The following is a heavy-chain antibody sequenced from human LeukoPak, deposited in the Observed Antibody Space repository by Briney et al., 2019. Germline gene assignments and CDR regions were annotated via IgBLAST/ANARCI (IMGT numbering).Heavy chain of an antibody. D-gene: IGHD3-22*01. J-gene: IGHJ4*02. V-gene: IGHV4-38-2*02. CDR3: ARDRITMIVAN. Sequence: SETLSLTCTVSGYSISSGYYWGWIRQPPGKGLEWIGSIYHSGSTYYNPSLKSRVTISVDTSKNQFSLKLSSVTAADTAVYYCARDRITMIVANWGQGTLVTVSS. CDR1: GYSISSGYY. CDR2: IYHSGST.